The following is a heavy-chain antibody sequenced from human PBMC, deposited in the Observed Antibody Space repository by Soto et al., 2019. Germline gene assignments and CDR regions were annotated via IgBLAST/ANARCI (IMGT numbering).Heavy chain of an antibody. CDR2: VHCSGST. Sequence: TLSLTCTVSGGSISGSSYYWGWIRQPPGKGLECIGSVHCSGSTDYNPSLKSRVTISVDTSKNQFSLKLTSVTAADTAVYFCASFSGATYGDYGGGINYWGQGTLVTVSS. CDR3: ASFSGATYGDYGGGINY. CDR1: GGSISGSSYY. J-gene: IGHJ4*02. D-gene: IGHD4-17*01. V-gene: IGHV4-39*01.